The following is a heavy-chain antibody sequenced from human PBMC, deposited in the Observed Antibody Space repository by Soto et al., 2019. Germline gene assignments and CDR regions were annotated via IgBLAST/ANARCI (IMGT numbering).Heavy chain of an antibody. Sequence: SVKVSCKASGGTFSSYAISWVRQAPGQGLEWMGGIIPIFGTANYAQKFQGRVTITADESTSTAYMELSSLRSEDTAVYYCARGYCRGGSCYAKWFDPWGQGTLVTVSS. CDR1: GGTFSSYA. CDR3: ARGYCRGGSCYAKWFDP. V-gene: IGHV1-69*13. D-gene: IGHD2-15*01. J-gene: IGHJ5*02. CDR2: IIPIFGTA.